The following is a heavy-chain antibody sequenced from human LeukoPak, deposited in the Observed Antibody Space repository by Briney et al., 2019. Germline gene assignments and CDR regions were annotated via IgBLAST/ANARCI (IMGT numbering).Heavy chain of an antibody. Sequence: SETLSLTCTVSGGSISSYYWSWIRQPAGKGLEWIGRIYTSGTTNYNPSLRSRITMSLDTSKNQLSLKLSSVTAADTAVYYCARDEEGSGYPDYWGQGTLVTVSS. V-gene: IGHV4-4*07. J-gene: IGHJ4*02. CDR3: ARDEEGSGYPDY. CDR1: GGSISSYY. D-gene: IGHD3-22*01. CDR2: IYTSGTT.